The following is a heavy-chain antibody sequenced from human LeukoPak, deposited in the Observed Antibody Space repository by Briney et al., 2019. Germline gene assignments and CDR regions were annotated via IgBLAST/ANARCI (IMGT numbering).Heavy chain of an antibody. Sequence: GGSLRLSCAASGLTFSSYAMSWVRQAPGKGLEWVSAISGSGGSTYYADSVKGRFTISRDNSKNTLYLQMNSLRAEDTAVYYCAKEGDGSGSYYKGSWFDPWGQGTLVTVSS. J-gene: IGHJ5*02. D-gene: IGHD3-10*01. V-gene: IGHV3-23*01. CDR3: AKEGDGSGSYYKGSWFDP. CDR1: GLTFSSYA. CDR2: ISGSGGST.